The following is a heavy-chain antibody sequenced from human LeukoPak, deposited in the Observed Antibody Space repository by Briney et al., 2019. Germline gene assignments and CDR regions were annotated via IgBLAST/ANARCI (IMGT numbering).Heavy chain of an antibody. CDR1: GGSISSDSYY. Sequence: SETLSLTCTVSGGSISSDSYYWAWIRQPPGKGLEWIASIYYSGSTYYNPSLKSRVTISVDTSRNQFSLKLSSVTAADTAVYYCARVTRDDYGDNEYFQHWGQGTLVTVSS. V-gene: IGHV4-39*01. CDR2: IYYSGST. D-gene: IGHD4-17*01. CDR3: ARVTRDDYGDNEYFQH. J-gene: IGHJ1*01.